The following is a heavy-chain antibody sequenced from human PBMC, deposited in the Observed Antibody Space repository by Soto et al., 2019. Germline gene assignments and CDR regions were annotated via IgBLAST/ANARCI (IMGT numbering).Heavy chain of an antibody. CDR1: GFSFISSGEG. J-gene: IGHJ4*02. V-gene: IGHV2-5*02. CDR2: IYWDDDT. CDR3: AHRQRVIRYFDLGYFYY. D-gene: IGHD3-9*01. Sequence: QITLKESGPTLMKPTQTLTLTCSFSGFSFISSGEGVGWVRQPPGKALEWLALIYWDDDTRYSPSLENRLTVTKDKDPSKRLMVLTLTDVGPADTAIYYCAHRQRVIRYFDLGYFYYWGQGALVTVSS.